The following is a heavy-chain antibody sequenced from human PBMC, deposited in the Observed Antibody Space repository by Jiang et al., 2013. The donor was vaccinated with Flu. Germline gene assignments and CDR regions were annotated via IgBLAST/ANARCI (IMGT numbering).Heavy chain of an antibody. CDR2: IYYSGST. V-gene: IGHV4-39*01. CDR3: ARHLSGGRKAFDI. D-gene: IGHD3-16*01. CDR1: GGSISSSSYY. Sequence: GSGLVKPSETLSLTCTVSGGSISSSSYYWGWIRQPPGKGLEWIGSIYYSGSTYYNPSLKSRVTISVDTSKNQFSLKLSSVTAADTAVYYCARHLSGGRKAFDIWGQGTMVTVSS. J-gene: IGHJ3*02.